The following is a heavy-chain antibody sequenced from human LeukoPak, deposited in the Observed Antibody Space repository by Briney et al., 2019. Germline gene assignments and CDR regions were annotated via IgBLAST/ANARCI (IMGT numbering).Heavy chain of an antibody. J-gene: IGHJ4*02. Sequence: GASVKVSCKASGYTFTSYGISWVRQAPGQGLEWMGWISAYNGNTNYAQKLQGRVTMTTDTSTSTAYMELRSLRSDDTAVYYCARAAYDILTGNQYYFDYWGQGTLVTVSS. CDR2: ISAYNGNT. CDR3: ARAAYDILTGNQYYFDY. CDR1: GYTFTSYG. V-gene: IGHV1-18*01. D-gene: IGHD3-9*01.